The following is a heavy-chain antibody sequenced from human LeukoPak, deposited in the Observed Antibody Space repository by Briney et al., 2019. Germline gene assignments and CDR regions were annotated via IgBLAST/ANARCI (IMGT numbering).Heavy chain of an antibody. CDR2: IGTASDT. CDR3: ARGPPRGKYYYMDV. J-gene: IGHJ6*03. Sequence: GGSLRLSCAASGFTFSSFDMHWVRQPTGQGLEWVSTIGTASDTYYPGSVEGRFTLSRDNAKNSLYLQMNSLTAGDTAVFYCARGPPRGKYYYMDVWGKGTTVTVSS. CDR1: GFTFSSFD. D-gene: IGHD1-1*01. V-gene: IGHV3-13*01.